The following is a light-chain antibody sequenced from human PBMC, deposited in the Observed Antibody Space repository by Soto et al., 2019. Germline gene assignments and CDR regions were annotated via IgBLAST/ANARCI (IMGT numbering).Light chain of an antibody. Sequence: EIVLTQSPSTLSASPGERATLSCGAGQGVTTNFAWYQQKSGQSPRLLIYDVSTRATGVPARFSGTGYETDFTLTISGLQSDDSAVYWCQQYNNWPLTFGPGTRLEIK. CDR1: QGVTTN. V-gene: IGKV3-15*01. CDR3: QQYNNWPLT. CDR2: DVS. J-gene: IGKJ5*01.